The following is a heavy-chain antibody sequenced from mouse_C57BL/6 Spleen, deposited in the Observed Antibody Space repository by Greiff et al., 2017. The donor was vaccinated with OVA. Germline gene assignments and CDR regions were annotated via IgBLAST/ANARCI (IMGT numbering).Heavy chain of an antibody. V-gene: IGHV3-6*01. CDR3: ARKYYGSSYGWYFDV. J-gene: IGHJ1*03. D-gene: IGHD1-1*01. CDR1: GYSITSGYS. CDR2: ISYDGSN. Sequence: EVKLMESGPGLVKPSQSLSLTCSVTGYSITSGYSWNWIRQFPGNKLEWMGYISYDGSNNYNPSLKNRISITRDTSKNQFFLKLNSVTTEDTATYYCARKYYGSSYGWYFDVWGTGTTVTGSA.